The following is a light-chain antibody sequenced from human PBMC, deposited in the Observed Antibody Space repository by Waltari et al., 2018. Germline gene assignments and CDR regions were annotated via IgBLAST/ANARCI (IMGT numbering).Light chain of an antibody. V-gene: IGLV3-1*01. Sequence: SYEVTQPPSVSVSPGQTASIPCPGDNLDNKYFYWYQQKAGQSPALVIYQDSKRPSGIPERFSGSNSGNTATLTISGTQALDEADYYCQAWDSSRGYVFGTGTKVTVL. CDR2: QDS. CDR3: QAWDSSRGYV. J-gene: IGLJ1*01. CDR1: NLDNKY.